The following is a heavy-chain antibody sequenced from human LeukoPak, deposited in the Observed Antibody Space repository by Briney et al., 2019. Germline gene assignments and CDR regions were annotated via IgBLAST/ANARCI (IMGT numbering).Heavy chain of an antibody. J-gene: IGHJ4*02. Sequence: GGSLRLSCAASGFTFSIYAMSWARQAPGKGLQWVSSITSSGDGTYYADSVKGRFTISRDNSENMLYLQMNSLRVEDTAVYFCAKDRPNYYGSNGHYYRRDGDYWGQGTLVTVSS. D-gene: IGHD3-22*01. V-gene: IGHV3-23*01. CDR2: ITSSGDGT. CDR3: AKDRPNYYGSNGHYYRRDGDY. CDR1: GFTFSIYA.